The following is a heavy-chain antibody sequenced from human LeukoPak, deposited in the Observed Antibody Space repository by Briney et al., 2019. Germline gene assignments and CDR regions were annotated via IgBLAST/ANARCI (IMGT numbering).Heavy chain of an antibody. J-gene: IGHJ4*02. V-gene: IGHV4-59*01. D-gene: IGHD3-22*01. CDR3: ARGTYYYDNIDY. CDR2: IYYSGST. CDR1: GGSISSYY. Sequence: PSETLSLTCTVSGGSISSYYWSWIRQPPGKGLEWIGYIYYSGSTNYNPSLKSRVTISVDTSKDQFSLNLSSVTAADTAVYYCARGTYYYDNIDYWGQGTLVTVSS.